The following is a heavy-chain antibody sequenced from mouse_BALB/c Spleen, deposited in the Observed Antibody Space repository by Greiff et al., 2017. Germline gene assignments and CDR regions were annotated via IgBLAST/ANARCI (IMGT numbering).Heavy chain of an antibody. Sequence: EVKLMESGGGLVQPGGSRKLSCAASGFTFSSFGMHWVRQAPEKGLEWVAYISSGSSTIYYADTVKGRFTISRDNPKNTLFLQMTSLRSEDTAMYYCARSGAYGNLALFAYWGQGTLVTVSA. CDR1: GFTFSSFG. CDR2: ISSGSSTI. D-gene: IGHD2-1*01. J-gene: IGHJ3*01. V-gene: IGHV5-17*02. CDR3: ARSGAYGNLALFAY.